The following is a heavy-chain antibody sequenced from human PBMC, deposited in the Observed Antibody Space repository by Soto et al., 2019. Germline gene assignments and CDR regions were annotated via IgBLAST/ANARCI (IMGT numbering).Heavy chain of an antibody. J-gene: IGHJ3*02. CDR2: ISGSGGST. D-gene: IGHD5-12*01. CDR1: GFTFSSYD. CDR3: AKDPSYSGYYDAFDI. V-gene: IGHV3-23*01. Sequence: GGSLRLSCAASGFTFSSYDMSWVRQAPGKGLEWVSAISGSGGSTYYADSVKGRFTISRDNSKNTLYLQMNSLRAEDTAVYYCAKDPSYSGYYDAFDIWGQGTMVTVSS.